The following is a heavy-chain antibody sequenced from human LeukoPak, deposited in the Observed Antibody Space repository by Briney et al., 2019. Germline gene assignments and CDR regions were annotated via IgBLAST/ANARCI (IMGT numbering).Heavy chain of an antibody. CDR3: VREGNELLSKNFDY. Sequence: ASVKVSCKASGDTFNSYSISWVRQAPGEGLEWMGYINPHSGGTNSPQKFQGRVTMTTDTSISAAYMELSSLISDDTAMYYCVREGNELLSKNFDYWGQGTLVTVSS. CDR2: INPHSGGT. CDR1: GDTFNSYS. D-gene: IGHD2-21*02. V-gene: IGHV1-2*02. J-gene: IGHJ4*02.